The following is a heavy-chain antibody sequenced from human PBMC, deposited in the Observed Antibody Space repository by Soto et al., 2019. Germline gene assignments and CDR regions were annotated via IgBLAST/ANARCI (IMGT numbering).Heavy chain of an antibody. CDR2: ISGSGGST. D-gene: IGHD6-13*01. J-gene: IGHJ5*02. CDR3: AKRGGGIFRIAADGPPS. CDR1: GFTFSSYA. V-gene: IGHV3-23*01. Sequence: PGGSLRLSCAASGFTFSSYAMSWVRQAPGKGLEWVSAISGSGGSTYYADSVKGRFTISRDNSKNTLYLQMNSLRAEDTAVYYCAKRGGGIFRIAADGPPSWGQGTLVTVYS.